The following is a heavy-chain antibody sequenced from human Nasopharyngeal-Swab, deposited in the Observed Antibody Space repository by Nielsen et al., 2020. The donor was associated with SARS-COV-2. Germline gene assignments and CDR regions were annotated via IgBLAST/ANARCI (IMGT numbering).Heavy chain of an antibody. CDR2: ISAYNGNT. V-gene: IGHV1-18*01. D-gene: IGHD2-15*01. J-gene: IGHJ4*02. CDR1: GYTFTSYG. CDR3: ARVEGGYCSGGSCYYFDY. Sequence: ASVKVSCKASGYTFTSYGISWVRQAPGQGLEWMGWISAYNGNTNYAQKLQGGVTMTTDTSTSTAYIELRSLRSDDTAVYYCARVEGGYCSGGSCYYFDYWGQGTLVTVSS.